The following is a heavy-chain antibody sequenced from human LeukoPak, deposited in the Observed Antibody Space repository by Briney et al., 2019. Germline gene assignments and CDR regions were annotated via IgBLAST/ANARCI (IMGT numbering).Heavy chain of an antibody. D-gene: IGHD6-6*01. V-gene: IGHV4-59*08. CDR3: ARHRAYSSSSPFDY. CDR1: GGSISSLC. Sequence: SETLSLTGSVSGGSISSLCWSWIRQPPGKGLDWIGYIYYTGSTNYNPSLKSRVTMFVDMSKNQFSLRLSSVTAADTAVYYCARHRAYSSSSPFDYWGQGTLVTVSS. CDR2: IYYTGST. J-gene: IGHJ4*02.